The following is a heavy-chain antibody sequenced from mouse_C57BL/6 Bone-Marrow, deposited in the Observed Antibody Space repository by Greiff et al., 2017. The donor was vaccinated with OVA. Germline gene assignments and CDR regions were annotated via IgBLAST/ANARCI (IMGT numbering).Heavy chain of an antibody. J-gene: IGHJ4*01. Sequence: VQLKESGGGLVQPKGSLKLSCAASGFSFNTYAMNWVRQAPGKGLEWVARIRSKSNNYATYYADSVKDRFTISRDDSESMLYLQMNNLKTEDTAMYYCVRPSAYAGYAMDYWGQGTSVTVPS. CDR1: GFSFNTYA. CDR3: VRPSAYAGYAMDY. V-gene: IGHV10-1*01. D-gene: IGHD3-1*01. CDR2: IRSKSNNYAT.